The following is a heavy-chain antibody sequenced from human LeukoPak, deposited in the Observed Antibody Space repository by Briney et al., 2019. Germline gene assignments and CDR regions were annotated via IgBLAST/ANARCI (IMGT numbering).Heavy chain of an antibody. CDR1: GFTFSNYA. CDR2: ISFDATKE. D-gene: IGHD1-26*01. V-gene: IGHV3-30*01. Sequence: GGSLRLSCAASGFTFSNYAMHWVRQAPGKGLEWVAVISFDATKEYFGKSVKGRFTISRDNSKATLYLQMHRLRIEDTALYFCARFKVGANTTQKNAFDIWGRGTVVAVSS. J-gene: IGHJ3*02. CDR3: ARFKVGANTTQKNAFDI.